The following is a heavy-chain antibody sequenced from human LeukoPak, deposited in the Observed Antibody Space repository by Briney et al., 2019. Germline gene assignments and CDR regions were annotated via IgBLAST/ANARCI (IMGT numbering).Heavy chain of an antibody. Sequence: SGFXXXXYSMNWVRQAPGKGLEWVSSISSSSSYIYYADSVKGRFTISRDNAKNSLYLQMNSLRAEDTAVYYCARPQYNWNDGDAFDIWGQGTMVTVSS. CDR2: ISSSSSYI. CDR1: GFXXXXYS. J-gene: IGHJ3*02. CDR3: ARPQYNWNDGDAFDI. V-gene: IGHV3-21*01. D-gene: IGHD1-20*01.